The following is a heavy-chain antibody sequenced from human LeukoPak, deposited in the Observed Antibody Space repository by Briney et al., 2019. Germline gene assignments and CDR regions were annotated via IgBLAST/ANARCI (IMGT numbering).Heavy chain of an antibody. Sequence: PSETLSLTCTVSGGSIAGASYYWGWIRQPPGKGLEWIGSNYYTGSTYYNPSLKSRVTISLDTSKDHFSLKLTSVTAADTAVYYCARQPALSYCSGGTCWFDPWGQGILVTVSS. CDR2: NYYTGST. D-gene: IGHD2-15*01. V-gene: IGHV4-39*01. CDR1: GGSIAGASYY. CDR3: ARQPALSYCSGGTCWFDP. J-gene: IGHJ5*02.